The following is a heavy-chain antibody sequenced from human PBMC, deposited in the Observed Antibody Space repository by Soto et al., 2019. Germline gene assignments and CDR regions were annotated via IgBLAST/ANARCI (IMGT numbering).Heavy chain of an antibody. CDR2: IKQDGSEK. J-gene: IGHJ6*03. V-gene: IGHV3-7*04. CDR3: ARACSLYCNYFVCHLRYPYYYMDV. D-gene: IGHD2-15*01. Sequence: EVQLVESGGDLVQPGVSLRRSCAASGFIFSSYWMTWVRQAPGKGLEWVANIKQDGSEKYYVDSVKGRFTVSRDNANNSLYLQMKSLRAEDTAVYYCARACSLYCNYFVCHLRYPYYYMDVWCKGTTVTVFS. CDR1: GFIFSSYW.